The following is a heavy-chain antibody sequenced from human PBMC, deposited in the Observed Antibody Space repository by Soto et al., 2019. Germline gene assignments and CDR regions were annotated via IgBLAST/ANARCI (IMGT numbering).Heavy chain of an antibody. J-gene: IGHJ5*02. CDR1: GFTFSSYG. D-gene: IGHD2-2*01. V-gene: IGHV3-30*18. CDR3: AKGAQAPAQLPDP. Sequence: QVQLVESGGGVVQPGRSLRLSCAASGFTFSSYGMHWVRQAPGKGLEWVAVISYDGSNKYYADSVKGRFTISRDNSKNTLYLQMNSLRAADTAVYYCAKGAQAPAQLPDPWGQGTLVTVSS. CDR2: ISYDGSNK.